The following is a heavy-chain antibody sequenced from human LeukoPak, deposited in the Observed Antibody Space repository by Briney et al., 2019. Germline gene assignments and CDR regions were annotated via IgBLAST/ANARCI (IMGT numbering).Heavy chain of an antibody. J-gene: IGHJ3*01. D-gene: IGHD2-2*01. CDR3: ARPRVAAAFFYPCDV. Sequence: PSETMSLTCTVSDDSISSSNYYWAWIRQPPGKGLERIGSLYYSGTTYYNPSLKSRVAISVDTSENQVSLKLSSVTATDTAVYYCARPRVAAAFFYPCDVWGHGTMVTVSS. CDR1: DDSISSSNYY. CDR2: LYYSGTT. V-gene: IGHV4-39*01.